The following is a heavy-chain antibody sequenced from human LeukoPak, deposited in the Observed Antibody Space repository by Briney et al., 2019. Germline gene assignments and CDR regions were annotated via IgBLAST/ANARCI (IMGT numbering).Heavy chain of an antibody. V-gene: IGHV3-30-3*01. J-gene: IGHJ4*02. CDR2: ISYDESNK. CDR1: GFTFSSYA. Sequence: PGGSLRLSCAASGFTFSSYAMHWVRQAPGKGLEWVAVISYDESNKYYADSVKGRSTISRDNSKNTLYLQMNSLRAEDTAVYYCARDQHSSGWYYFGYWGQGTLVTVSS. CDR3: ARDQHSSGWYYFGY. D-gene: IGHD6-19*01.